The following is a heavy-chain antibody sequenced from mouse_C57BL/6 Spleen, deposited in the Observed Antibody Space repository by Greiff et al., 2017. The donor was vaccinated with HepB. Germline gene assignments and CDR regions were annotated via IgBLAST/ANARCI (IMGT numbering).Heavy chain of an antibody. Sequence: QVQLKQSGPELVKPGASVKISCKASGYAFSSSWMNWVKQRPGKGLEWIGRIYPGDGDTNYNGKFKGKATLTADKSSSTAYMQLSSLTSEDSAVYFCATHYSNVRAWFAYWGQGTLVTVSA. CDR3: ATHYSNVRAWFAY. J-gene: IGHJ3*01. CDR2: IYPGDGDT. V-gene: IGHV1-82*01. D-gene: IGHD2-5*01. CDR1: GYAFSSSW.